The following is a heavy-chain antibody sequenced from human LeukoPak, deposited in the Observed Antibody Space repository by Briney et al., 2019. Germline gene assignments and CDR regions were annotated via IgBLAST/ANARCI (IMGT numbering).Heavy chain of an antibody. CDR3: VVGHNYFDY. J-gene: IGHJ4*02. D-gene: IGHD2-15*01. CDR2: IYHSGSI. CDR1: GGSISSYY. V-gene: IGHV4-59*01. Sequence: PSESLSLTCSVSGGSISSYYWSWIRQPPGKGLEWIGYIYHSGSINYNPSLKSRVTISVDTSKNQLSLKLSSVTAADTAVYYCVVGHNYFDYWGQGTLVTDSS.